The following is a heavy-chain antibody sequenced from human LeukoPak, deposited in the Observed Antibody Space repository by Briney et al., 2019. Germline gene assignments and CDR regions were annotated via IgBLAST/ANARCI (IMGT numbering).Heavy chain of an antibody. V-gene: IGHV4-39*07. D-gene: IGHD6-6*01. CDR2: IHYSGST. Sequence: SETLSLTCSVSGGSTSTSTSYWGWVRQPPGKGLEWIGSIHYSGSTYKNPSLKSRVTISMDTSRSQFSLKVASLTTADSAVYFCARESSSSRYFMDVWGRGTTVTVSS. CDR3: ARESSSSRYFMDV. J-gene: IGHJ6*03. CDR1: GGSTSTSTSY.